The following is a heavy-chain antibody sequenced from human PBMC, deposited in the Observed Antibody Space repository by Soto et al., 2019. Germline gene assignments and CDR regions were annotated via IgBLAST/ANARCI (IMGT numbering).Heavy chain of an antibody. J-gene: IGHJ6*02. Sequence: ASVKVSCKASGYTFTSYYMHWVRQAPGQGLEWMGIINPSGGSTSYAQKFQGRVTMTRDTSTSTVYMELSSLRSEDTAVYYCARDYCSGGSCYFDYGMDVWGQGTTVPVSS. CDR1: GYTFTSYY. V-gene: IGHV1-46*01. CDR3: ARDYCSGGSCYFDYGMDV. D-gene: IGHD2-15*01. CDR2: INPSGGST.